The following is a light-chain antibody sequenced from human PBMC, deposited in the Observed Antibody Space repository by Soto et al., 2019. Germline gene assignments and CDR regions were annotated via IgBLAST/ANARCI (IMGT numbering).Light chain of an antibody. Sequence: DIQMTQSPSSLSASVGDRVTITCRASQSISSYLNWYQQKPGKAPKLLIYAASSLQSGVPSRFSGSGSGTDFTLTISSLQPEDFATYYCQQSYSTPPFTFGPGTKMDIK. J-gene: IGKJ3*01. CDR3: QQSYSTPPFT. CDR2: AAS. CDR1: QSISSY. V-gene: IGKV1-39*01.